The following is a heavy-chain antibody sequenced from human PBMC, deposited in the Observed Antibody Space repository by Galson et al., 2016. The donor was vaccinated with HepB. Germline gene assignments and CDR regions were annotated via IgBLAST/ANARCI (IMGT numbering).Heavy chain of an antibody. V-gene: IGHV5-51*01. CDR2: TYPADSDT. D-gene: IGHD4-23*01. Sequence: QSGAEVKKPGESLKISCKASGYSFTSYWIGWVRQMPGEGLEWMAITYPADSDTRYSPSFQGQVTISADKSISTAYLQWSSLKASDTAMYYCARLAIYGGNFVDVFDIWGQGTMVTVSS. CDR3: ARLAIYGGNFVDVFDI. CDR1: GYSFTSYW. J-gene: IGHJ3*02.